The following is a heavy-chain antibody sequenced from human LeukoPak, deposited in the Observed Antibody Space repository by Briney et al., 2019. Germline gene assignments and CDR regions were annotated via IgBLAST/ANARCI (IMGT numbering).Heavy chain of an antibody. CDR2: INPSGGST. J-gene: IGHJ6*02. Sequence: HRASVKVSCKASGYTFTSYYMHWVRQAPGQGLEWMGIINPSGGSTSYAQKFQGRVTMTRDTSTSTVYMELSSLRSEDTAVYYCAREYYDFWSGQGRRVPGMDVWGQGTTVTVSS. V-gene: IGHV1-46*01. CDR1: GYTFTSYY. D-gene: IGHD3-3*01. CDR3: AREYYDFWSGQGRRVPGMDV.